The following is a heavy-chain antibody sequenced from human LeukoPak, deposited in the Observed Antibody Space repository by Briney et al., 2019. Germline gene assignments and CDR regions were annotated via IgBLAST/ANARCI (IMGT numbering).Heavy chain of an antibody. CDR2: IRSKANNYAT. V-gene: IGHV3-73*01. D-gene: IGHD6-19*01. CDR3: SAGPSGWTEFFRH. CDR1: AFTLSDFT. Sequence: GGSLRLSCAAPAFTLSDFTIHWVRQASGKGLEWVARIRSKANNYATEYGASVKGRFTISRDDAKNTAYLQMNSLKTEHTAIYYCSAGPSGWTEFFRHWGQGTLVTVSS. J-gene: IGHJ1*01.